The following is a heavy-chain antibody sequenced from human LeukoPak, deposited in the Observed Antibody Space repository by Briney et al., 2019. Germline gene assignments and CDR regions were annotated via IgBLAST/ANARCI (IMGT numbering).Heavy chain of an antibody. D-gene: IGHD4-17*01. V-gene: IGHV3-30*02. J-gene: IGHJ4*02. Sequence: GGSLRLSCAASGFTFSSYGMYWVRQAPGKGLEWVAFIRYDGIDKYYADSVKGRFTISRDNSKNTLFLEMNSLRAEDTALYYCAKDLSGFQRYGDYWGQGTLVTVSS. CDR2: IRYDGIDK. CDR1: GFTFSSYG. CDR3: AKDLSGFQRYGDY.